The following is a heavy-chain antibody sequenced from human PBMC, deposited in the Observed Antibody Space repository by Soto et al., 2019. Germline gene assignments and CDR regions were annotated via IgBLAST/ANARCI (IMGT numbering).Heavy chain of an antibody. J-gene: IGHJ4*02. CDR1: GYTFTSYG. Sequence: QVQLVQSGAEVKTPGASVKVSCKASGYTFTSYGVTWVRQAPGQGLEWMGWVSGYNGNTNYAQKFQDRVTMTTDTSTTTANMELRSLSPDDTAVYYGARDLEVQPTTGGVNSWGQGTLVTVSS. D-gene: IGHD2-2*01. CDR2: VSGYNGNT. CDR3: ARDLEVQPTTGGVNS. V-gene: IGHV1-18*01.